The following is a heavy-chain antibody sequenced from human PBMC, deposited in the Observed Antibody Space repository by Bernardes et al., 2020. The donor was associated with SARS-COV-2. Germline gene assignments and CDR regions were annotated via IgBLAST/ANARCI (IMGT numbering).Heavy chain of an antibody. Sequence: GGSLRLSCAASGFTFDDYAMHWVRQAPGKGLEWVSLISGDGGSTYYADSVKGRFTISRDNSKNSLYLQMNSLRTEDTALYYCAKVRLWRYYYYGMDVWGQGTTVTVSS. D-gene: IGHD5-18*01. CDR2: ISGDGGST. CDR3: AKVRLWRYYYYGMDV. J-gene: IGHJ6*02. V-gene: IGHV3-43*02. CDR1: GFTFDDYA.